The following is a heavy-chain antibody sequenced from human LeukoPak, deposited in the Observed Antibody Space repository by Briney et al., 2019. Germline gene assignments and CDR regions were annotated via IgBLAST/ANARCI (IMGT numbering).Heavy chain of an antibody. V-gene: IGHV1-46*01. J-gene: IGHJ4*02. CDR2: INPSGGTT. Sequence: ASVKVSCKASGYSFTSYHMQWVRQAPGQGLEWMGLINPSGGTTSYAQKFQGRLTVTRDTSTSTVYMELSSLTSEDTAIYYCVRDLGDTTIAHWGQGTLVSVSS. CDR3: VRDLGDTTIAH. D-gene: IGHD5-18*01. CDR1: GYSFTSYH.